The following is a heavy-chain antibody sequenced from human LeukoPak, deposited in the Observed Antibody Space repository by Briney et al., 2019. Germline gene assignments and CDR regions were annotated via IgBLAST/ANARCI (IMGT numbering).Heavy chain of an antibody. Sequence: GGSLRLSCAASGFTFSSYSMNWVRQAPGKGLEWVSSMSSSSSYIYYADSVKGRFTISRDNAKNSLYLQMNSLRAEDTAVYYCARKREYSSGNKFRGAFDIWGQGTMVTVSS. D-gene: IGHD6-19*01. CDR2: MSSSSSYI. J-gene: IGHJ3*02. V-gene: IGHV3-21*01. CDR1: GFTFSSYS. CDR3: ARKREYSSGNKFRGAFDI.